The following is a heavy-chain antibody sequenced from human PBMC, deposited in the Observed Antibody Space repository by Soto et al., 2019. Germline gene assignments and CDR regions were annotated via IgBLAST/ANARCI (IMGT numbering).Heavy chain of an antibody. Sequence: GASVEVSCTASGYTFTSDYMHWVRQAPEQGRERMGIINARGGSTSYAQKFQGRVTMTRDTSTSTVYMELSSLRSEDTAVYYCARDNRYSSSWYGEIAYYYYGMDVWGQGTTVTVSS. D-gene: IGHD6-13*01. CDR1: GYTFTSDY. J-gene: IGHJ6*02. CDR2: INARGGST. V-gene: IGHV1-46*01. CDR3: ARDNRYSSSWYGEIAYYYYGMDV.